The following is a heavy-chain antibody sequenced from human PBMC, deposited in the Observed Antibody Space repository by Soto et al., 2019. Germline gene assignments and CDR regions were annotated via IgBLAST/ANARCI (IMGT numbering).Heavy chain of an antibody. CDR2: IWYDGRNK. CDR3: ASGNYDSSAYAAY. CDR1: GFTFKNYG. D-gene: IGHD3-22*01. J-gene: IGHJ4*02. Sequence: QVQLVESGGGVVQPGRSLRLSCAASGFTFKNYGMHWVRQAPGKGLEWVAVIWYDGRNKYYGDSVKGRFTISRDNSKNPRYLQMNSLRVADTAVYCFASGNYDSSAYAAYWGQGTLVTVSS. V-gene: IGHV3-33*01.